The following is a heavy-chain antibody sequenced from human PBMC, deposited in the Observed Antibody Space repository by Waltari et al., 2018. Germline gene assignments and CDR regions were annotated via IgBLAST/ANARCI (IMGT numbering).Heavy chain of an antibody. CDR2: INQDGSEK. CDR3: VPHFGDRGCYFDQ. CDR1: GFTFNGVW. Sequence: EVQLVESGGGWVQPGGSLRLSCVTSGFTFNGVWMSWVRQAPGKGLEWVANINQDGSEKYYVDSVNGRFTISRDNAKNSLYLQAGSLRADDTAVYYCVPHFGDRGCYFDQWGQGTLVTVSS. D-gene: IGHD2-2*01. V-gene: IGHV3-7*01. J-gene: IGHJ5*02.